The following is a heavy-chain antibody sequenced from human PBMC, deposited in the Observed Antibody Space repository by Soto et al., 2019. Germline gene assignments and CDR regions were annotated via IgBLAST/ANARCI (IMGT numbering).Heavy chain of an antibody. CDR1: GGSVSGYH. D-gene: IGHD2-2*01. CDR3: ARSINCFSTSCPRGGFDY. J-gene: IGHJ4*02. CDR2: IYFSGST. Sequence: PSETLSLTCNVSGGSVSGYHWSWIRQPPGKRLEWIGYIYFSGSTYYNPSLKSRLNISIETSKNQFSLKLSSVTAADTAVYYCARSINCFSTSCPRGGFDYWGQGILVTVSS. V-gene: IGHV4-4*09.